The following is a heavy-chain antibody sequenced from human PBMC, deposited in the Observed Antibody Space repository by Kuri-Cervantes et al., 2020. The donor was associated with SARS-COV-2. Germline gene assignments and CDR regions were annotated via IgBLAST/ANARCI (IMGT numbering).Heavy chain of an antibody. D-gene: IGHD5-24*01. CDR3: GKVSWLQLWRRYSDS. CDR2: LDTSGGT. Sequence: SQTLSLTCAVSGVPVTGGTYPWAWIRQSAGKGLEWIGHLDTSGGTTYNPSLRGRVTISLDPSNNQVSLSLTSTSAADTAVYYCGKVSWLQLWRRYSDSWGQGTLVTVSS. V-gene: IGHV4-61*09. J-gene: IGHJ4*02. CDR1: GVPVTGGTYP.